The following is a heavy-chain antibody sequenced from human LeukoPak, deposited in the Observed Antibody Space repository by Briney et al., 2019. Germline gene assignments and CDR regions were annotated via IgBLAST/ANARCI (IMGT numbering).Heavy chain of an antibody. J-gene: IGHJ6*03. V-gene: IGHV3-21*01. CDR1: GFTFSAYN. D-gene: IGHD3-22*01. Sequence: GGSLRLSCAASGFTFSAYNMNWVRRTPGKGLEWVSSITTSSSYMFYADSVRGRFTISRDNAENSLYLQMNSLRAEDTAVYYCARWYYDSSGYGGAYYYYYMDVWGKGTTVTVSS. CDR2: ITTSSSYM. CDR3: ARWYYDSSGYGGAYYYYYMDV.